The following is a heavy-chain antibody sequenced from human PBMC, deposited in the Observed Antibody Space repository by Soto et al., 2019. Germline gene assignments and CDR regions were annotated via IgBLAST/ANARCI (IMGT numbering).Heavy chain of an antibody. CDR3: ARCAPSSRERYPYSYYMDV. D-gene: IGHD3-9*01. CDR1: GGSISSGGYY. Sequence: SQTLSLTCTVSGGSISSGGYYWSWIRQHPGKGLEWIGYIYYSGSTYYNPSLKSRVTISVDTSKNQFSLKLSSVTAADTAVYYCARCAPSSRERYPYSYYMDVCGKGTTVTVSS. V-gene: IGHV4-31*03. CDR2: IYYSGST. J-gene: IGHJ6*03.